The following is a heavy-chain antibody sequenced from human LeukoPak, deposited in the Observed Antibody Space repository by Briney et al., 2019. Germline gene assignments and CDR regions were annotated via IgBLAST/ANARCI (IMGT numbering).Heavy chain of an antibody. J-gene: IGHJ4*02. Sequence: SETLSLTCSVSDGSINSYYWNWIRRPPGKGLEWIGYIYYSGSTNYNPSLKSRVTISVDTSKNQFSLKLSSVTAADTAVYYCARGFSLAPRDNWNYPPNYWGQGTLVTVSS. CDR2: IYYSGST. V-gene: IGHV4-59*08. CDR1: DGSINSYY. D-gene: IGHD1-7*01. CDR3: ARGFSLAPRDNWNYPPNY.